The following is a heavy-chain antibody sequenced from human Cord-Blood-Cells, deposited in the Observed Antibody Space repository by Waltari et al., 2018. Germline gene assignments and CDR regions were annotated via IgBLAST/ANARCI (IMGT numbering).Heavy chain of an antibody. D-gene: IGHD3-10*01. CDR3: VHLSGSGSYYNYFDY. CDR2: FDPEYGET. V-gene: IGHV1-24*01. CDR1: GYTLTELS. Sequence: QVQLVQSGAEVKKPGASVKVSCKVSGYTLTELSMHWVRQAPGKGLEWMGGFDPEYGETIYAQKFQGRVTMTEDTSTDTAYMELSSLRSEDTAVYYCVHLSGSGSYYNYFDYWGQGTLVTVSS. J-gene: IGHJ4*02.